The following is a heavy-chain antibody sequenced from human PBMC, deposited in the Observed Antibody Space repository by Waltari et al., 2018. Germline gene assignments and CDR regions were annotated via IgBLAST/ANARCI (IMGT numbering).Heavy chain of an antibody. D-gene: IGHD5-18*01. J-gene: IGHJ5*02. CDR1: GYTFTGYF. CDR2: INPNSGGT. Sequence: QVQLVQSGAEVKKPGASVKVSCKASGYTFTGYFMHWVRQAPGQGLEWMGWINPNSGGTNYAQRFQGRVTMTRDTSISTAYMELSRLRSDDTAVYYCARVWVTAMITRGWFDPWGQGTLVIVSS. V-gene: IGHV1-2*02. CDR3: ARVWVTAMITRGWFDP.